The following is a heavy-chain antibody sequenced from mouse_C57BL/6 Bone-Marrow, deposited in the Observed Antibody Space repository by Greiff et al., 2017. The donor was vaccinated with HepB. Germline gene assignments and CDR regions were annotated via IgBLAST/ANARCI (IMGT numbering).Heavy chain of an antibody. V-gene: IGHV1-18*01. CDR2: INPNNGGT. CDR3: ARGNWDWFAY. J-gene: IGHJ3*01. CDR1: GYTFTDYN. D-gene: IGHD4-1*01. Sequence: EVKLVESGPELVKPGASVKIPCKASGYTFTDYNMDWVKQSHGKSLEWIGDINPNNGGTIYNQKFKGKATLTVDKSSSTAYMELRSLTSEDTAVYYCARGNWDWFAYWGQGTLVTVSA.